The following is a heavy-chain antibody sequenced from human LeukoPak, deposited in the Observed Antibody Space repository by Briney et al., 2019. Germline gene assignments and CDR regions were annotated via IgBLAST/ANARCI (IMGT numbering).Heavy chain of an antibody. CDR2: IIPIFGTA. CDR3: ARVKVRGDASNWFDP. Sequence: SVKVSCKASGGTFSSYAISWVRQAPGQGLECMGGIIPIFGTANYAQKFQGRVTITADKSTSTAYMELSSLRSEDTAVYYCARVKVRGDASNWFDPWGQGTLVTVSS. V-gene: IGHV1-69*06. CDR1: GGTFSSYA. D-gene: IGHD3-10*01. J-gene: IGHJ5*02.